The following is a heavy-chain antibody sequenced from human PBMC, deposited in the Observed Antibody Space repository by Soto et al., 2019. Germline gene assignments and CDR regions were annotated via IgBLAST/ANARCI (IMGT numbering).Heavy chain of an antibody. J-gene: IGHJ6*02. CDR2: ISAYNGNT. V-gene: IGHV1-18*01. CDR3: ARGRGGFLGARLVVPYSYYYYYGMDV. Sequence: ASVKVSCKASGYTFTSYGISWVRQAPGQGLEWMGWISAYNGNTNYAQKLQGRVTMTTDTSTSKAYMELRSLRSDDTAVYYCARGRGGFLGARLVVPYSYYYYYGMDVWGQGTTVTVSS. D-gene: IGHD2-2*01. CDR1: GYTFTSYG.